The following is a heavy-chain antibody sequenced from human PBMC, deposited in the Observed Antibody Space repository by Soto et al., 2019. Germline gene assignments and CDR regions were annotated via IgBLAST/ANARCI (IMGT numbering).Heavy chain of an antibody. V-gene: IGHV4-39*01. CDR3: ASPYYGSGSPYYYYYYGMDV. J-gene: IGHJ6*02. CDR2: IYYSGST. D-gene: IGHD3-10*01. Sequence: PSETLSLTCTVSGGSISSSSYYWGWIRQPPGKGLEWIGSIYYSGSTYYNPSLKSRVTISVDTSKNQFSLKLSSVTAADTAVYYCASPYYGSGSPYYYYYYGMDVWGQGTTVTVSS. CDR1: GGSISSSSYY.